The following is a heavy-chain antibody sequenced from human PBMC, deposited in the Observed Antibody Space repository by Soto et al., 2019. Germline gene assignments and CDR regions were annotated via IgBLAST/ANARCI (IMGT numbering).Heavy chain of an antibody. CDR3: ATDPVPVAGTPFGY. CDR2: ISGSGAGT. CDR1: GFTCTTFA. D-gene: IGHD2-2*01. Sequence: EVQLLESGGGLVQPGGSLRLSCAASGFTCTTFAMCWVRQAPGKGLEWVSAISGSGAGTYFADSVKGRSTISRDNSQDTMHLQLNSRQAEDTAVDICATDPVPVAGTPFGYWCQVTVVTVSS. J-gene: IGHJ4*02. V-gene: IGHV3-23*01.